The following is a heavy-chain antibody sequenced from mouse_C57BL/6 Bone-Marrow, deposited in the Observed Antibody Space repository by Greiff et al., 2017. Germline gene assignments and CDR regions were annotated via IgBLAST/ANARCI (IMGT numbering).Heavy chain of an antibody. Sequence: QVQLQQSGPELVKPGASVKISCKASGYAFSSSWMNWVKQRPGKGLEWIGRIYPGDGDTNYNGKFKGKATLTADKSSSTAYMQLSSLTSEDSAVYFCARWGYDYGPFAYWGQGTLVTVSA. J-gene: IGHJ3*01. D-gene: IGHD2-4*01. CDR2: IYPGDGDT. CDR1: GYAFSSSW. V-gene: IGHV1-82*01. CDR3: ARWGYDYGPFAY.